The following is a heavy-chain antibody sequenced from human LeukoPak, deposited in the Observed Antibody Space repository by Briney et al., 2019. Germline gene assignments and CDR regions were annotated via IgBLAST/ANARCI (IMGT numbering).Heavy chain of an antibody. J-gene: IGHJ5*02. CDR1: GFPFSNHA. Sequence: PGGSLRLSCAASGFPFSNHAMSWVRQPPGKGLEWVAAISNGNTYYADSVRGRFAISRDDSKNMVYLQMNSLRGEDTALYYCVREAGYCASVCLKSNWFDPWGQGTQVTVSS. CDR3: VREAGYCASVCLKSNWFDP. CDR2: ISNGNT. V-gene: IGHV3-23*01. D-gene: IGHD2-15*01.